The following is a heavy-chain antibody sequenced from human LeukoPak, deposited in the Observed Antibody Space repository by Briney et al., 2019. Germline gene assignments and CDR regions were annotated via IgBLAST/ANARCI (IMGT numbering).Heavy chain of an antibody. D-gene: IGHD3/OR15-3a*01. CDR1: GGTFSSYA. J-gene: IGHJ4*02. CDR2: IIPILGIA. Sequence: WASVKVSCKASGGTFSSYAISWVRQAAGQGLEWMGRIIPILGIANYAQKFQGRVTITADKSTSTAYMELSSLRSEDTAVYYCARGDGLVSFDYWGQGPLVPVPS. CDR3: ARGDGLVSFDY. V-gene: IGHV1-69*04.